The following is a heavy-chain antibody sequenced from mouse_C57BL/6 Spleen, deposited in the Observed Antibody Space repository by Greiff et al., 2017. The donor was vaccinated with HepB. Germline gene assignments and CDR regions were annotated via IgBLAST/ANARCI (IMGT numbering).Heavy chain of an antibody. V-gene: IGHV6-3*01. CDR3: TRANWDAGFDY. CDR1: GFTFSNYW. D-gene: IGHD4-1*01. J-gene: IGHJ2*01. CDR2: IRLKSDNYAT. Sequence: EVKVEESGGGLVQPGGSMKLSCVASGFTFSNYWMNWVRQSPEKGLEWVAQIRLKSDNYATHYAESVKGRFTISRDDSKSSVYLQMNKLRAEDTGMYYCTRANWDAGFDYWGQGTTLTVSS.